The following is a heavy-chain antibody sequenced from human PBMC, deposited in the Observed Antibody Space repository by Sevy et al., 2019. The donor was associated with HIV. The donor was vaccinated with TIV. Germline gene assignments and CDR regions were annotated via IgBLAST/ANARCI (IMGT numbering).Heavy chain of an antibody. CDR3: ASCPYYYDSSGYFDQ. J-gene: IGHJ4*02. Sequence: GGSLRLSCAASGFTFSDYGMHWVRQAPGKGLEWVALIWYDGNNTSCADSVKGRFTISRDNSKNTLYLQMNSLRAEDTAVYYCASCPYYYDSSGYFDQWGQGTLVTVSS. CDR1: GFTFSDYG. D-gene: IGHD3-22*01. CDR2: IWYDGNNT. V-gene: IGHV3-33*08.